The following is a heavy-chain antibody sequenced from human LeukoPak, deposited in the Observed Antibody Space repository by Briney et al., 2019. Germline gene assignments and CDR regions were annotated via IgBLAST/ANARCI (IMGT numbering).Heavy chain of an antibody. CDR3: ARAYYGSGSYLDY. CDR2: ISSSSSTI. D-gene: IGHD3-10*01. CDR1: GFTFSSYS. Sequence: PGGSLRLSCAASGFTFSSYSMNWVRHAPGKGLECVSYISSSSSTIYYADSVEGRFTISRDNAKNSLYLQMKSLRAEDTAVYYCARAYYGSGSYLDYWGQGTLVTVSS. V-gene: IGHV3-48*04. J-gene: IGHJ4*02.